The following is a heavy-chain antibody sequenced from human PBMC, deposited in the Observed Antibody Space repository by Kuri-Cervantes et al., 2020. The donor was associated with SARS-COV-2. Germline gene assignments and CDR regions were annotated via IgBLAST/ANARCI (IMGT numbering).Heavy chain of an antibody. CDR3: AKSPENDDFWSGYYYYYYMDV. CDR1: GFTFHDYG. V-gene: IGHV3-23*01. D-gene: IGHD3-3*01. Sequence: GESLKISCAASGFTFHDYGMSWVRQAPGKGLEWVSGIMWSGGNIDYADSVKGRFTISRDNSKNTLYLQMNSLRAEDTAVYYCAKSPENDDFWSGYYYYYYMDVWGKGTTVTVSS. CDR2: IMWSGGNI. J-gene: IGHJ6*03.